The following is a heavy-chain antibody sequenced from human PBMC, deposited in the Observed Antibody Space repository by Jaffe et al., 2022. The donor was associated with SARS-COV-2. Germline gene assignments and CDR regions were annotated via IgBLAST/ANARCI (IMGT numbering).Heavy chain of an antibody. D-gene: IGHD2-2*01. V-gene: IGHV4-61*01. CDR3: AREGLMPRRIDP. Sequence: QVQLQESGPGLVKPSETLSLTCTVSGDSVRSSSYYWTWIRQPPGKGLEWIGYIYYSGSTNYKPSLQSRVTISVDMSKNQFSLKLASVTAADTAVYYCAREGLMPRRIDPWGQGTLVTVSS. J-gene: IGHJ5*02. CDR1: GDSVRSSSYY. CDR2: IYYSGST.